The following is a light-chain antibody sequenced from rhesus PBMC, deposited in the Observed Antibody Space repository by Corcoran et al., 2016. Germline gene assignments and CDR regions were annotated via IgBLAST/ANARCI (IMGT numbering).Light chain of an antibody. CDR2: KAS. J-gene: IGKJ1*01. CDR3: QQYSSRWT. Sequence: DIQMTQSPSSLSASVGDTVTITCRASQGISSWLAWYQQIPGKAPKLMIYKASSLESGVPAMFSGSGSVTDFTLTISRLQSEDVATYYCQQYSSRWTFGQGTKVEIK. CDR1: QGISSW. V-gene: IGKV1-22*01.